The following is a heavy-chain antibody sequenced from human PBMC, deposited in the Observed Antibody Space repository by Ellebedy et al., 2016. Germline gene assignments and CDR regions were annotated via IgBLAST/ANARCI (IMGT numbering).Heavy chain of an antibody. D-gene: IGHD1-1*01. V-gene: IGHV4-59*08. Sequence: SETLFLTCSVSGGSISDYYWHWIRQPPGKGLEWIGYVYYSGSTKYNASLRSRVTISVNTSKNEFSLNLSSLSAADTAVYYCARLGGQLAFDIWGQGTMVTVSS. CDR3: ARLGGQLAFDI. CDR2: VYYSGST. CDR1: GGSISDYY. J-gene: IGHJ3*02.